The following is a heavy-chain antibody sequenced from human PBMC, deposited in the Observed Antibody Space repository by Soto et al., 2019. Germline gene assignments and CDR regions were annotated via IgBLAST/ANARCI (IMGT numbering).Heavy chain of an antibody. CDR2: IIPIFGTA. CDR1: GYTFTGYY. V-gene: IGHV1-69*06. CDR3: ASSSSSSSYYYYYGMDV. J-gene: IGHJ6*02. D-gene: IGHD6-6*01. Sequence: SVKVSCKASGYTFTGYYMHWVRQAPGQGLEWMGGIIPIFGTANYAQKFQGRVTITADKSTSTAYMELSSRRSEDTAVYYCASSSSSSSYYYYYGMDVWGQGTTVTVSS.